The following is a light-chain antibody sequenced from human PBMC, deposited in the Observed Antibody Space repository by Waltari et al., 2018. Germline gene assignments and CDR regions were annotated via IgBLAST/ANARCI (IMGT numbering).Light chain of an antibody. Sequence: VMTQSPATLSVSPGERATPSCRASQSVSSHVAWYQHKPGQDPRLLIYDASTRATGIPARFSGSGSGTEFTLTISSLQSEDVAVYYCQQYNDWPRTFGQGTKVEIK. CDR2: DAS. V-gene: IGKV3-15*01. CDR1: QSVSSH. J-gene: IGKJ1*01. CDR3: QQYNDWPRT.